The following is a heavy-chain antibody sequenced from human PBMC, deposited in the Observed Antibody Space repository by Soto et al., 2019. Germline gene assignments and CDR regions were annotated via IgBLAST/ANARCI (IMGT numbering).Heavy chain of an antibody. CDR2: ISYDGSNK. D-gene: IGHD6-19*01. CDR3: AKSWAGALDY. J-gene: IGHJ4*02. V-gene: IGHV3-30*18. CDR1: GFTFSSYG. Sequence: QVQLVESGGGLVQPGRSLRLSCAASGFTFSSYGMHWVRQAPGKGLEWVAVISYDGSNKYYADSVKGRFTISRDNSKNAQYLQMNSLRAEDSGVYYCAKSWAGALDYWGQGTLVTVSS.